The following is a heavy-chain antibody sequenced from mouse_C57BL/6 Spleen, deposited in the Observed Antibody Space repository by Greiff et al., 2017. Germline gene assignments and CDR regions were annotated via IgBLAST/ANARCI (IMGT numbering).Heavy chain of an antibody. CDR3: TRKGQYGNFYFDY. CDR1: GYTFTDYE. J-gene: IGHJ2*01. CDR2: IDPETGGT. Sequence: VQLQQSGAELVRPGASVTLSCKASGYTFTDYEMHWVKQTPVHGLEWIGAIDPETGGTAYNQKFKGKAILTADKSSSTAYMELRSLTSEDSAVYYCTRKGQYGNFYFDYWGQGTTLTVSS. V-gene: IGHV1-15*01. D-gene: IGHD2-1*01.